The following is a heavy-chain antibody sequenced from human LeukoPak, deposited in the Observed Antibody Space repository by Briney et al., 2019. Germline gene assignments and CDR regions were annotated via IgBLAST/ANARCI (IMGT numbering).Heavy chain of an antibody. V-gene: IGHV3-30-3*01. CDR3: ARDHPSSGIDIPFDY. CDR2: ISYDGSNK. D-gene: IGHD6-13*01. J-gene: IGHJ4*02. Sequence: PGRSLRLSCAASGFTFSSYAMHWVRQAPGKGLEWVAVISYDGSNKYYADSVKGRFTISRDNSKNTLYLQMNSLRAEDTAVYYCARDHPSSGIDIPFDYWGQGTLVTVSS. CDR1: GFTFSSYA.